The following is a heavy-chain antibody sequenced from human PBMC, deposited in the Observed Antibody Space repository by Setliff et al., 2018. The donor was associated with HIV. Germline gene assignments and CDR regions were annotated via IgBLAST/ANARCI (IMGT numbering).Heavy chain of an antibody. CDR3: ARICGDQGYYYGMDV. CDR1: GGSISSYY. CDR2: IYYSGST. V-gene: IGHV4-59*01. D-gene: IGHD2-21*01. Sequence: SETLSLTCTVSGGSISSYYWSWIRQPPGKGLEWIGYIYYSGSTNYNPSLKSRVTISVDTSKNQFSLKLSSVIAADTAVYYCARICGDQGYYYGMDVWGQGTTVTVSS. J-gene: IGHJ6*02.